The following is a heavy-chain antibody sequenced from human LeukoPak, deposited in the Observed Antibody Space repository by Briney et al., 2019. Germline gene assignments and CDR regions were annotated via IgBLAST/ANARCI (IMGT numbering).Heavy chain of an antibody. V-gene: IGHV3-21*01. Sequence: GGSLRLSCAASGFTLSSYSMNWVRQAPGKGLEWVSSISTNSNYIYYADSVKGRFTISRDNAKNSLYLQMNSLRAEDTAVYYCARAPSGYYGPFDYWGQGTLVTVSS. CDR2: ISTNSNYI. CDR1: GFTLSSYS. CDR3: ARAPSGYYGPFDY. D-gene: IGHD3-22*01. J-gene: IGHJ4*02.